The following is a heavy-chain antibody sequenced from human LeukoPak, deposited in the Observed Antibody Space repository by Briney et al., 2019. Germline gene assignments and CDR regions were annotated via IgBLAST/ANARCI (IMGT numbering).Heavy chain of an antibody. CDR3: ARVGEQLWLTSYYYGMDV. J-gene: IGHJ6*02. D-gene: IGHD5-18*01. Sequence: GASVKVSCKASGYTFTDYYMHWVRQAPGQGLEWMGIINPSGGSTSYAQKFQGRVTMTRDTSTSTVYMELSSLRSEDTAVYYCARVGEQLWLTSYYYGMDVWGQGTMVTVSS. CDR2: INPSGGST. V-gene: IGHV1-46*01. CDR1: GYTFTDYY.